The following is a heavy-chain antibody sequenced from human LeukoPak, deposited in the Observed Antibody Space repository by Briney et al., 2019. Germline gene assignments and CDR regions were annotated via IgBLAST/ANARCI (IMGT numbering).Heavy chain of an antibody. CDR3: ARDRNWATRNWYFDL. V-gene: IGHV3-23*01. CDR1: GFTFSSYA. CDR2: ISSSGSGDNT. J-gene: IGHJ2*01. Sequence: GGSLRLSCAASGFTFSSYAMSWVRQAPGKGLEWVSGISSSGSGDNTYYADSVKGRFTISRDSSKNTLFLHMDSLRAEDTAVYYCARDRNWATRNWYFDLWGRGTLVTVSS. D-gene: IGHD1-14*01.